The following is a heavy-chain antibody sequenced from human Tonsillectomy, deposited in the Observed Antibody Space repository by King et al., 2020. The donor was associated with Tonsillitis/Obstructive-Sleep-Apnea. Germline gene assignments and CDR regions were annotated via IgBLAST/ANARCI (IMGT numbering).Heavy chain of an antibody. CDR2: IRGSVGSP. J-gene: IGHJ4*02. CDR1: GFTFSSYA. V-gene: IGHV3-23*04. D-gene: IGHD3-3*01. CDR3: AKENDFWSGYTDY. Sequence: VQLVESGGGLVQPGGSLRLSCAASGFTFSSYAMSWVRQAPGKGLEWVSAIRGSVGSPYYPDSVKGRFTIPRDNSKNTLYLQMNSLRAEDTAVYYCAKENDFWSGYTDYWGQGTLVTVSS.